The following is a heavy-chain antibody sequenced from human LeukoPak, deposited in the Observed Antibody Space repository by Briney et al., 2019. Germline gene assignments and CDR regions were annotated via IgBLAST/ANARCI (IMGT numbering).Heavy chain of an antibody. CDR2: ISGSGGST. Sequence: SGGSLRLSCAASGFTFSSYGMSWVRQAPGKGLEWVSAISGSGGSTYYADSVKGRFTISRDNSKNTLYLQMNSLRAEDTAVYYCARGPWLLSPLPDYWGQGTLVTVSS. J-gene: IGHJ4*02. V-gene: IGHV3-23*01. CDR1: GFTFSSYG. D-gene: IGHD3-9*01. CDR3: ARGPWLLSPLPDY.